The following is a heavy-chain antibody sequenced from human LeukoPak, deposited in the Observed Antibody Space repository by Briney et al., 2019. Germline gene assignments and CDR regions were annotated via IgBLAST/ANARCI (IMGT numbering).Heavy chain of an antibody. V-gene: IGHV4-39*01. J-gene: IGHJ4*02. D-gene: IGHD3-22*01. CDR2: IYYSGST. Sequence: PSETLSLTCTVPGGSISSSIYYWGWIRQPPGKGLEWIGSIYYSGSTYYNPSLKSRVTISVDTSKNQFSLKLSSVTAADTAVYYCASYDSSGYYYGYWGQGTLVTVSS. CDR1: GGSISSSIYY. CDR3: ASYDSSGYYYGY.